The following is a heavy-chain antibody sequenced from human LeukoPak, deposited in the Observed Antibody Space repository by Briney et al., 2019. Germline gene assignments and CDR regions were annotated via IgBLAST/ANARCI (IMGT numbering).Heavy chain of an antibody. V-gene: IGHV3-23*01. Sequence: GGSLRLSCAASGFTFSSHAMSWVRQAPGKGLEWVPAISGSGGSTYYADSVKGRFTISRDNSKNTLYLQMNSLRAEDTAVYYCAKLYDSSGYSLFDNWGQGTMVTVSS. CDR1: GFTFSSHA. CDR3: AKLYDSSGYSLFDN. J-gene: IGHJ3*02. D-gene: IGHD3-22*01. CDR2: ISGSGGST.